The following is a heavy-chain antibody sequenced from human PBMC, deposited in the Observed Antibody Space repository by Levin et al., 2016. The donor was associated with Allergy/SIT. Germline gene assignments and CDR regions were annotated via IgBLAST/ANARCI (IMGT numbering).Heavy chain of an antibody. Sequence: GESLKISCAASGFTFSSYAMSWLRQTPGKGLEWVSAISGSGSDTFYADSVKGRFTISRDNSKNTLFLQMNSLRAEDTAIYYCAKGALSSNFDYWGQGTLVTVSS. CDR2: ISGSGSDT. J-gene: IGHJ4*02. V-gene: IGHV3-23*01. CDR1: GFTFSSYA. D-gene: IGHD1-26*01. CDR3: AKGALSSNFDY.